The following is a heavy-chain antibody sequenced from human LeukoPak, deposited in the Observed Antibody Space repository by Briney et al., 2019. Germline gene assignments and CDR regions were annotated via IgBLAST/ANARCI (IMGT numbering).Heavy chain of an antibody. D-gene: IGHD1-26*01. Sequence: ASVKVSRKASGYTFTRHGISRVRQAPGAPREWTGWINIYNGNTNYAQRLQGRVTMTTDTSTSTAYMELMSLRSDDTAVYYCAREYSGRGSGTFDYWGQGTLVTVSS. J-gene: IGHJ4*02. CDR1: GYTFTRHG. V-gene: IGHV1-18*01. CDR3: AREYSGRGSGTFDY. CDR2: INIYNGNT.